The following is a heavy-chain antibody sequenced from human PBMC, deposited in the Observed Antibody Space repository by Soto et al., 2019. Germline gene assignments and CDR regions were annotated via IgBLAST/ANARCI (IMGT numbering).Heavy chain of an antibody. J-gene: IGHJ4*02. CDR2: ISAYNGNT. V-gene: IGHV1-18*04. CDR3: ARDLAIGLVDY. CDR1: GYTFTGYY. Sequence: ASVKVSCKASGYTFTGYYMHWVRQAPGQGLEWMGWISAYNGNTNYAQKLQGRVTMTTDTSTSTAYMELRSLRSDDTAVYYCARDLAIGLVDYWGQGTLVTVSS. D-gene: IGHD6-19*01.